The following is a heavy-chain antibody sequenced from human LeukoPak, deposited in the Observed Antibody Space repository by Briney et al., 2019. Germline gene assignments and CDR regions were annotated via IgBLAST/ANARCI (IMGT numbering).Heavy chain of an antibody. CDR1: GFTFSSNY. Sequence: GGSLRLSCAASGFTFSSNYMSWVRQAPGKGLEWLSIIYSDGSTYYADSVKGRFTISRDNSKNTLYLQMNSLRAEDTAVYYCARRRSSGWYVDYWGQGTLVTVSS. J-gene: IGHJ4*02. D-gene: IGHD6-19*01. V-gene: IGHV3-53*01. CDR2: IYSDGST. CDR3: ARRRSSGWYVDY.